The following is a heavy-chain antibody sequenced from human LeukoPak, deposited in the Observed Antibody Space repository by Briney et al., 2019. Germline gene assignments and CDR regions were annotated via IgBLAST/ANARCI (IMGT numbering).Heavy chain of an antibody. CDR1: GGSISSSSYY. CDR2: IYYSGNT. CDR3: ARGGTIVNFQH. V-gene: IGHV4-39*07. D-gene: IGHD2/OR15-2a*01. Sequence: SETLSLTCTVSGGSISSSSYYWGWIRQPPGKGLEWIGSIYYSGNTYYNPSLKSGDTISLDTSKNQFSLKVISVTAADTAVYYCARGGTIVNFQHWGQGTLVTVSS. J-gene: IGHJ1*01.